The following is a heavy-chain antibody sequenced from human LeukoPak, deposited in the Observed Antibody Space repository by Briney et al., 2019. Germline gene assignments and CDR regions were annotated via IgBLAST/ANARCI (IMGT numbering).Heavy chain of an antibody. D-gene: IGHD3-3*01. CDR3: ARASCDFWSGYPNWFDP. V-gene: IGHV4-34*01. J-gene: IGHJ5*02. Sequence: KPSETLSLTCAVYGGSFSGYYWSWIRQPPGKGLEWIGEINHSGSTNYNPSLKSRVTISVDTSKNQFSLKLSSVTAADTAVYYCARASCDFWSGYPNWFDPWGQGTLVTVSS. CDR1: GGSFSGYY. CDR2: INHSGST.